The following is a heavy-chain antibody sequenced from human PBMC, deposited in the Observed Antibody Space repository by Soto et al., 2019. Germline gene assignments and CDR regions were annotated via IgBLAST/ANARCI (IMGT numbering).Heavy chain of an antibody. CDR2: IIPIFGTA. CDR3: ARDPGRPLITGTTD. CDR1: GGTFSSYA. D-gene: IGHD1-7*01. V-gene: IGHV1-69*06. Sequence: AASVKVSCKASGGTFSSYAISWVRQAPGQGLEWMGGIIPIFGTANYAQKFQGRVTITADKSTSTAYMELSSLRSEDTAVYYCARDPGRPLITGTTDWGQGTLVTVSS. J-gene: IGHJ4*02.